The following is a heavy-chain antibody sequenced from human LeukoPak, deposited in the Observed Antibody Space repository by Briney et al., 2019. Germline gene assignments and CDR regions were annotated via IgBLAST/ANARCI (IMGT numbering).Heavy chain of an antibody. J-gene: IGHJ4*02. Sequence: PGGSLRLSCAASGFTFSSYSMNWVRQTPGKGLEWVSYISSSSSTIYYADSVKGRFTISRDDAKNSLYLQMNSLRAEDTAVYYCARGVLDIVVVVAAPDFDYWGQGTLVTVSS. CDR1: GFTFSSYS. V-gene: IGHV3-48*01. CDR2: ISSSSSTI. D-gene: IGHD2-15*01. CDR3: ARGVLDIVVVVAAPDFDY.